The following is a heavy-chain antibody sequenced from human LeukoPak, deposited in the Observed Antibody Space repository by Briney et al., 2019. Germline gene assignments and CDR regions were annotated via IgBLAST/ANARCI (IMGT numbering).Heavy chain of an antibody. D-gene: IGHD6-19*01. Sequence: SETLSLTCTVSGGSISGYYWSWIRQPPGKGLEWIGYIYYRGNTIYNPSLKSRVTMSVDTSGNQFSLKLSSVTAADTAVYYCARHDEIAVFRNGLDVWGQGTTVTVS. CDR1: GGSISGYY. CDR3: ARHDEIAVFRNGLDV. V-gene: IGHV4-59*08. CDR2: IYYRGNT. J-gene: IGHJ6*02.